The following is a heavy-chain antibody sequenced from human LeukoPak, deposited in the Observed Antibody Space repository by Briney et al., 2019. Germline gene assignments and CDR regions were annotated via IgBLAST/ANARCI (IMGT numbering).Heavy chain of an antibody. Sequence: PGGSLRLSCAASAFSLNAYNMNWVRQAPGKGLEWVSSISYTGTYIYYADSVKGRFTISRDNAQNSLYLQMNSLRAEDTAIYYCAKEKSSQGYMDVWGKGTPVTVSS. J-gene: IGHJ6*03. CDR1: AFSLNAYN. CDR2: ISYTGTYI. CDR3: AKEKSSQGYMDV. V-gene: IGHV3-21*04.